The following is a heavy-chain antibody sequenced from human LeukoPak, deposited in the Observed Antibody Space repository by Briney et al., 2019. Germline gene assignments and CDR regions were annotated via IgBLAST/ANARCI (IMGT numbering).Heavy chain of an antibody. CDR2: ISSNGGST. J-gene: IGHJ4*02. Sequence: PGGSLRLSCAASGFTFSSYAMHWVRQAPGKGLEYVSAISSNGGSTYYANSVKGRFTISRDNSKNTLYLQMGSLRAEDMAVYYCARVLQDSDYWGQGTLVTVSS. CDR3: ARVLQDSDY. D-gene: IGHD4-11*01. CDR1: GFTFSSYA. V-gene: IGHV3-64*01.